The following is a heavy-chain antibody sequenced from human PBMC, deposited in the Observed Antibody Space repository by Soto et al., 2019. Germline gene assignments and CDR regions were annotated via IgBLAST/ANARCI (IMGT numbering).Heavy chain of an antibody. V-gene: IGHV3-23*01. CDR3: AKGGYYYDSSDSDALEI. CDR1: GFPFRRYA. J-gene: IGHJ3*02. D-gene: IGHD3-22*01. CDR2: ISGSGDNT. Sequence: PGGSLRLSCAVSGFPFRRYAMSWVRQAPGKGLEWVSAISGSGDNTYLADSVKGRFTISRDNSKNTLYLQMNSLRAEDTAVYYCAKGGYYYDSSDSDALEIWGQGTMVTVSS.